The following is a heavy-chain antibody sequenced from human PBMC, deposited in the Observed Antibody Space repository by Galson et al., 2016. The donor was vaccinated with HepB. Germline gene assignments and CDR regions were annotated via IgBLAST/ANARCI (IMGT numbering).Heavy chain of an antibody. CDR3: AREWGPFCRGGICYPNWFDP. D-gene: IGHD2-15*01. V-gene: IGHV1-18*01. CDR2: ISAYNGNT. Sequence: SVKVSCKASGYTFGNYGITWVRQAPGEGLEWMGWISAYNGNTNYAQKLQGRVTMTTDTSTSTAYMELRSLRSDDTAVYYCAREWGPFCRGGICYPNWFDPWGQGTLVTVSS. CDR1: GYTFGNYG. J-gene: IGHJ5*02.